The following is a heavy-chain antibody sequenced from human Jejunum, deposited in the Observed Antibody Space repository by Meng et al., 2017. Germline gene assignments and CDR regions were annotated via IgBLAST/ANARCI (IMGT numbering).Heavy chain of an antibody. CDR2: VNAGNGNT. CDR1: GYTFKNYL. CDR3: ARLYYFDSSGTYDY. J-gene: IGHJ4*02. D-gene: IGHD3-22*01. V-gene: IGHV1-3*01. Sequence: QVQLVQSGVEVKKPGASVTVSCKASGYTFKNYLIHWVRQAPGQRLEWMGWVNAGNGNTKSSQNFQGRVTFNRDTSATTAYMELSSLTPEDTAVYYCARLYYFDSSGTYDYWGQGTLVTVSS.